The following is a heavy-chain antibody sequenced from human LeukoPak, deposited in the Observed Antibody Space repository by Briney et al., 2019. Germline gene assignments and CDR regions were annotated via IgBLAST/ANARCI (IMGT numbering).Heavy chain of an antibody. V-gene: IGHV3-74*01. CDR3: ARDRLPSGEDYYYYGMDV. Sequence: GGSLRLSCPASGFTFSSYWMHWVRQAPGKGLVWVSRINSDGSSTSYADSVKGRFTISRDNAKNTLYLQMNSLRAEDTAVYYCARDRLPSGEDYYYYGMDVWGQGTTVTVSS. CDR2: INSDGSST. CDR1: GFTFSSYW. D-gene: IGHD3-10*01. J-gene: IGHJ6*02.